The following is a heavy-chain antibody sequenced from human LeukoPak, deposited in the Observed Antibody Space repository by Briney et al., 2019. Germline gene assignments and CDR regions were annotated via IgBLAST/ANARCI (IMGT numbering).Heavy chain of an antibody. J-gene: IGHJ5*02. D-gene: IGHD1-7*01. CDR2: IIPIFGTA. CDR3: ARDQELRRGWFDP. Sequence: SVKVSCKASGGTFSSYAISWVRQAPGQGLEWMGGIIPIFGTANYAQKFQGRVTITTDESTSTAYMELSSLRSEDTAVYYCARDQELRRGWFDPWRQGTLVTVSS. CDR1: GGTFSSYA. V-gene: IGHV1-69*05.